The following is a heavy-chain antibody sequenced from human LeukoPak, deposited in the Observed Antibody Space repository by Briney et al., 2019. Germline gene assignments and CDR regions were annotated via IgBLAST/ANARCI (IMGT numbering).Heavy chain of an antibody. CDR1: GFTFSSYA. CDR2: ISYDGSNK. Sequence: GGSLRLSCAASGFTFSSYAMHWVRQAPGKGLEWVAVISYDGSNKYYADSVKGRFTISRDNSKNALYLQMNSLRVEDTAVYYCARGRPHGNDYWGQGTLVTVSS. J-gene: IGHJ4*02. D-gene: IGHD4-23*01. CDR3: ARGRPHGNDY. V-gene: IGHV3-30-3*01.